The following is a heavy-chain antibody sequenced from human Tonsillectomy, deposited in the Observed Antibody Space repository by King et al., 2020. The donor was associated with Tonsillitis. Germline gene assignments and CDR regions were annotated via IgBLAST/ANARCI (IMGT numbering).Heavy chain of an antibody. CDR2: IYSGGST. J-gene: IGHJ4*02. D-gene: IGHD1-26*01. CDR3: ARDLRYSGSYSDY. CDR1: GFSVSSNY. Sequence: VQLVESGGGLVQPGGSLRLSCAASGFSVSSNYMTWVRQAPGKGLEWVSVIYSGGSTYYADCVKGRFTISRDNSNNTLYLQMNSLGAEDTAVYYCARDLRYSGSYSDYWGQGTLVTVSS. V-gene: IGHV3-66*01.